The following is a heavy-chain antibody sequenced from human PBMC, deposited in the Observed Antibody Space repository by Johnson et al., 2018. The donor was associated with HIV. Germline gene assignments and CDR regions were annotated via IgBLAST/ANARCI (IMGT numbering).Heavy chain of an antibody. J-gene: IGHJ3*02. CDR3: ARCGRLLWSGPGALDI. V-gene: IGHV3-64*01. CDR2: ISSNGGTT. Sequence: EVQLLESGGGLVQPGGSLRLSCAASGFTFSTYAMHWVRQAPGKGLEYVSVISSNGGTTYYANSVKGRFTISRANSKNTLYLQMGSLRAEDTAVYYCARCGRLLWSGPGALDIWGQGTMVTVSS. CDR1: GFTFSTYA. D-gene: IGHD2-21*01.